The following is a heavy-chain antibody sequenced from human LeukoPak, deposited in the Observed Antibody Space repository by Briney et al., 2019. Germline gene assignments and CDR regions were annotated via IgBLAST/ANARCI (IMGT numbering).Heavy chain of an antibody. CDR1: GGTFNTYV. D-gene: IGHD5-12*01. CDR3: ATDSGYAQWVFDY. Sequence: SVKVSCKASGGTFNTYVISWVRQAPGQGLEWMGGIIPISGTANYAQKFQGRVTITTDESTNTAYMELSSLRSEDTAVYYCATDSGYAQWVFDYWGQGTLVTVSS. V-gene: IGHV1-69*05. J-gene: IGHJ4*02. CDR2: IIPISGTA.